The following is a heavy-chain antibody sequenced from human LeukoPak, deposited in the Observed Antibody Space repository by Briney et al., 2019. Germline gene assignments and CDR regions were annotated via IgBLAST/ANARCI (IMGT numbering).Heavy chain of an antibody. J-gene: IGHJ4*02. CDR3: AREKNDYYDSSGYHDY. CDR2: IYTSGST. Sequence: PSETLSLTCTVSGGSISSGSYYWSWIRQPAGKGLEWIGRIYTSGSTNYNPSLKSRVTMSVDTSKNQFSLKLSSVTAADTAVYYCAREKNDYYDSSGYHDYWGQGTLVTVSS. D-gene: IGHD3-22*01. CDR1: GGSISSGSYY. V-gene: IGHV4-61*02.